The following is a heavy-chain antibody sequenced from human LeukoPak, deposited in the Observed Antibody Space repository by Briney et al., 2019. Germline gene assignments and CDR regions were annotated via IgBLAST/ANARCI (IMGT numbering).Heavy chain of an antibody. V-gene: IGHV1-2*02. D-gene: IGHD3-16*01. CDR2: IDPKSGGT. CDR1: GYTFIGYY. Sequence: ASVKVSCKASGYTFIGYYMQWVRQAPGQGLEWMGWIDPKSGGTNYAQKFQGRVTMTRDTSITTAYMELSRLRSDDTAVYYCARGRLSAALGGGWGQGTLVTVSS. J-gene: IGHJ4*02. CDR3: ARGRLSAALGGG.